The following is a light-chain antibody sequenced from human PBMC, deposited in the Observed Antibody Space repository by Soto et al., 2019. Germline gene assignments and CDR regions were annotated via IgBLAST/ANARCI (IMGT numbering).Light chain of an antibody. CDR2: AAS. Sequence: EIVLTQSPGTLSLSPGASATLSCRASERVSGSYLAWFRQRPGQAPRLLIYAASSRPTGIPDRFSGSGSGTDFTLTISRLEPEDFAVYYCQQYGTSPPWTFGQGTRVEIK. CDR1: ERVSGSY. J-gene: IGKJ1*01. V-gene: IGKV3-20*01. CDR3: QQYGTSPPWT.